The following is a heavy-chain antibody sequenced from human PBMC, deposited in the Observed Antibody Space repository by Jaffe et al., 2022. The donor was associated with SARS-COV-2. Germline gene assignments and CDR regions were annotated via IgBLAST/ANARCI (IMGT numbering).Heavy chain of an antibody. D-gene: IGHD3-9*01. CDR2: ISSSGSTI. Sequence: EVQLVESGGGLVQPGGSLRLSCAASGFTFSSYEMNWVRQAPGKGLEWVSYISSSGSTIYYADSVKGRFTISRDNAKNSLYLQMNSLRAEDTAVYYCARYDILTGYYPDAFDIWGQGTMVTVSS. J-gene: IGHJ3*02. V-gene: IGHV3-48*03. CDR1: GFTFSSYE. CDR3: ARYDILTGYYPDAFDI.